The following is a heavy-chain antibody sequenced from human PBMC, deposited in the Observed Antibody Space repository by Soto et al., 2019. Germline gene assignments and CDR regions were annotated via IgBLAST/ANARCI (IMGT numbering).Heavy chain of an antibody. CDR1: GGSLSGYY. J-gene: IGHJ6*02. V-gene: IGHV4-34*01. CDR3: ARYETRNSLYGVDV. Sequence: KSSETLSLTCAVNGGSLSGYYWSWIRQSPGKGLEWIGEINHRGSSDYNPSLKSRVTLSIDASMNHVTLELTSVTAADTAVYYCARYETRNSLYGVDVWGQGTAVTVSS. CDR2: INHRGSS. D-gene: IGHD1-7*01.